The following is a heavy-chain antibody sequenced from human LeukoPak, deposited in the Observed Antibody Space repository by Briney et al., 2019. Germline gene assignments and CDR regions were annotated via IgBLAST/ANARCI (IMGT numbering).Heavy chain of an antibody. V-gene: IGHV4-61*01. Sequence: SETLSLTCTVSRGSISGSIRSYYWSWLRQPPGKGLEWIGYISSSGSVNDNPSLRSRVTISVDTSKNQFSLKLSSVTAADTAVYYCARSSGPLFGELFASGMDVWGQGTTVTVSS. J-gene: IGHJ6*02. D-gene: IGHD3-10*01. CDR1: RGSISGSIRSYY. CDR2: ISSSGSV. CDR3: ARSSGPLFGELFASGMDV.